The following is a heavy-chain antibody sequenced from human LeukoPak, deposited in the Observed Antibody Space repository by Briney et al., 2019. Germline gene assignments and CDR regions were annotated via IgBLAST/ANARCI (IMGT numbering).Heavy chain of an antibody. CDR2: ISSSGSTI. Sequence: SGGSLRLSCAASGFTFSSYEMNWVRQAPGKGLEWVSYISSSGSTIYYADSVKGRFTISRDNAKNSLYLQMNSLRPEDTAVYYCAKGGEGGSHRYFEYWGQGTLVTVSS. CDR3: AKGGEGGSHRYFEY. D-gene: IGHD1-26*01. CDR1: GFTFSSYE. V-gene: IGHV3-48*03. J-gene: IGHJ4*02.